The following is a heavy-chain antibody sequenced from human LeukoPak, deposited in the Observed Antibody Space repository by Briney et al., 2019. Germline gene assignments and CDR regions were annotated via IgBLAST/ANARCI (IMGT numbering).Heavy chain of an antibody. D-gene: IGHD2-2*01. Sequence: SETLSLTCAVYGGSFSGYYWSWIRQPPGKGLERIGEINHSGSTNYNPSLKSRVTISVDTSKNQFSLKLSSVTAADTAVYYCARRYCSSTSCHPVYWGQGTLVTVSS. CDR2: INHSGST. CDR3: ARRYCSSTSCHPVY. V-gene: IGHV4-34*01. CDR1: GGSFSGYY. J-gene: IGHJ4*02.